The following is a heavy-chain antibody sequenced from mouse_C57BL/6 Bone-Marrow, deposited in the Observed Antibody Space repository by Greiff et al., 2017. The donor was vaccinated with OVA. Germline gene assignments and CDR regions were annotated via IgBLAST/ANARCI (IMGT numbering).Heavy chain of an antibody. D-gene: IGHD1-1*01. CDR2: IRNKANGYTP. Sequence: EVKLVESGGGLVQPGGSLSLSCAASGFTFTDYYMSWVRQPPGKALEWLGFIRNKANGYTPEYSASVKGRFTISRDNSQSILYLQMNALRAEDSATYYCARYGGSSLDYWGQGTTLTVSS. J-gene: IGHJ2*01. CDR1: GFTFTDYY. CDR3: ARYGGSSLDY. V-gene: IGHV7-3*01.